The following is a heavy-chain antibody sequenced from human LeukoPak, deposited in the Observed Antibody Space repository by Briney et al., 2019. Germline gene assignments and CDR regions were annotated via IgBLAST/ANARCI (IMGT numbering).Heavy chain of an antibody. CDR2: IYHIGST. CDR3: ARHPFDGSAYSFDY. J-gene: IGHJ4*02. CDR1: GGSISSGANY. Sequence: PSQTLSLTCTVSGGSISSGANYWSWIRQHPGKGLEYIGYIYHIGSTYYNPSLKSRVTISVDTSKNQFSLKLTSVTAADTAVYYCARHPFDGSAYSFDYWGQGTLVTVSS. V-gene: IGHV4-31*03. D-gene: IGHD3-22*01.